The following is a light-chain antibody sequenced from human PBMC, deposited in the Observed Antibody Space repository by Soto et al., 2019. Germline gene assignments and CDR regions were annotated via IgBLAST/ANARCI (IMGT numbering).Light chain of an antibody. Sequence: DIQVAKSPSTLTESVGDRVTITCRASQTIRSWLAWYQQKPGTAPKFLIYDASTLESGVPSRFSGSGSGTDFTLTISRLQPEDFATYYCQQSDITLITFGGGTHVDIK. J-gene: IGKJ5*01. CDR1: QTIRSW. CDR3: QQSDITLIT. V-gene: IGKV1-5*01. CDR2: DAS.